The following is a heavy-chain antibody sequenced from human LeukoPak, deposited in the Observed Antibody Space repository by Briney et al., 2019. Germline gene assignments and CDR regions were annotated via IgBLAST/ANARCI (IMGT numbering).Heavy chain of an antibody. J-gene: IGHJ6*02. V-gene: IGHV4-34*01. CDR1: GGSFSGYY. D-gene: IGHD3-10*01. Sequence: SETLSLTCAVYGGSFSGYYWSWIRQPPGKGLEWIGEINHSGSTNYNPSLKSRVTISVDTSKNQFSLKLRSVTAADTAVYYCARVRITSHYYGSGYYYYGMDVWGQGTTVTVSS. CDR3: ARVRITSHYYGSGYYYYGMDV. CDR2: INHSGST.